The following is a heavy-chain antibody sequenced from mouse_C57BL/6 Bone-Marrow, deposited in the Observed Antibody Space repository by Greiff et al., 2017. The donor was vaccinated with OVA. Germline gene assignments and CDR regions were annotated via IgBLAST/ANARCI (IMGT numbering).Heavy chain of an antibody. D-gene: IGHD2-5*01. Sequence: VKLMESGPELVKPGASVKISCKASGYAFSSSWMNWVKQRPGQGLEWIGMIHPNSGSTNYNEKFKSKATLTVDKSSSTAYMQLSSLTSEDSAVYYCARRRDQYSRFAYWGQGTLVTVSA. CDR2: IHPNSGST. CDR3: ARRRDQYSRFAY. V-gene: IGHV1-64*01. J-gene: IGHJ3*01. CDR1: GYAFSSSW.